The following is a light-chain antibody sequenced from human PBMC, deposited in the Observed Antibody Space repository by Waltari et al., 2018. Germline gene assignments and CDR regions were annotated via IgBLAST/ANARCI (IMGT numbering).Light chain of an antibody. CDR1: SSDVGGYNY. J-gene: IGLJ2*01. CDR3: SSYAGSNNLV. CDR2: EVT. V-gene: IGLV2-8*01. Sequence: QSALTQPPSASGSPGQSVTISCTGTSSDVGGYNYVSWYQQHPGKAPKLMISEVTKRPAGVPDRLAGAKSGNTASLTVSGLQAEDEADYYGSSYAGSNNLVFGGGTKLTVL.